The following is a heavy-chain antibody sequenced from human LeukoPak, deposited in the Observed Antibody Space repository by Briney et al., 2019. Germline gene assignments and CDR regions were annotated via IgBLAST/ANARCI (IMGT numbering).Heavy chain of an antibody. V-gene: IGHV4-39*01. CDR2: IYYSGST. Sequence: SETLSLTCTVSGGSISGSSYYWGWIRQPPGKGLEWIGSIYYSGSTYYNPSLKSRVTISVDTSKNQFSLKLNSVTATDTAVYYCARRISGPDYFDYWGQGTLVTVSS. J-gene: IGHJ4*02. CDR3: ARRISGPDYFDY. D-gene: IGHD2/OR15-2a*01. CDR1: GGSISGSSYY.